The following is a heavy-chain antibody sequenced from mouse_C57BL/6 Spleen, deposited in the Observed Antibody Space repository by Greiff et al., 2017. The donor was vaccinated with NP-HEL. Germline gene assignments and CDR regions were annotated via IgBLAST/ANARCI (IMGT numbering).Heavy chain of an antibody. J-gene: IGHJ1*03. Sequence: EVKLMESGEGLVKPGGSLKLSCAASGFTFSSYAMSWVRQTPEKRLEWVAYISSGGDYIYYADTVKGRFTISRDNARNTLYLQMSSLKSEDTAMYYCTRGGGTRITTNWYFDVWGTGTTVTVSS. CDR3: TRGGGTRITTNWYFDV. CDR1: GFTFSSYA. D-gene: IGHD2-4*01. CDR2: ISSGGDYI. V-gene: IGHV5-9-1*02.